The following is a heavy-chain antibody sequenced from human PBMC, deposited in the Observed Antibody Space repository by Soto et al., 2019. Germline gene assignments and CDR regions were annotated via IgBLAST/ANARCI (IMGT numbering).Heavy chain of an antibody. V-gene: IGHV1-69*02. Sequence: QVQLVQSGAEVKKPGSSVKVSCKASGGTFSSYTITWVRQAPGQGLEWMGRIIPILGIANYAQKFQGRVTITADKSTSTAYKGLGSLKSGEGAVYYLASSPDRTTGNTDWFDPWGQGTLVTVSS. CDR1: GGTFSSYT. CDR3: ASSPDRTTGNTDWFDP. D-gene: IGHD4-17*01. J-gene: IGHJ5*02. CDR2: IIPILGIA.